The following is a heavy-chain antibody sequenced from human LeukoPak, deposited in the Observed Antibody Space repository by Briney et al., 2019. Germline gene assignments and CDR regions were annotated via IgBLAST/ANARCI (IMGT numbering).Heavy chain of an antibody. Sequence: PGTSLGLSCAASGFTFSRYGMHWVRQAPGKGLEWVAVIWYDGSNEYYADSVKGRFTIFRNNSKNTLHLQMNSLRAEDTAVYYCARPLVGDALDYWGQGTLVTVSS. CDR2: IWYDGSNE. V-gene: IGHV3-33*01. D-gene: IGHD1-26*01. J-gene: IGHJ4*02. CDR1: GFTFSRYG. CDR3: ARPLVGDALDY.